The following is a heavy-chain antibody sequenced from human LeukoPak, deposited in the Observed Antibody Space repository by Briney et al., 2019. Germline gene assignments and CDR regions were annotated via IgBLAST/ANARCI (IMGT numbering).Heavy chain of an antibody. Sequence: SETLSLTCTVSGGSISSYYWSWIRQPAGKGLEWIGRIYTSGSTNYNPSLKSRVTMSVDTSKNQFSLKLTPVTAADTAVYYCAIGPGYSSGLDHWGQGTLVTVSS. CDR2: IYTSGST. CDR3: AIGPGYSSGLDH. J-gene: IGHJ4*02. V-gene: IGHV4-4*07. CDR1: GGSISSYY. D-gene: IGHD6-19*01.